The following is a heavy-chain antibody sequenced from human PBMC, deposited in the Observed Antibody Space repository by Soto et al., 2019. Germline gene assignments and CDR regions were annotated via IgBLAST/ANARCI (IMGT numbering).Heavy chain of an antibody. CDR1: GYTFTDYF. CDR2: INPSSGRT. Sequence: GASVKVSCKVPGYTFTDYFIHWVRQAPGQGLEWMGIINPSSGRTSYAQNFQGRVTMTSDTSTSIVYMEVSSLKSEDTAVYYCARDHNFGFILYAMDVWGQGTTVTV. D-gene: IGHD2-15*01. J-gene: IGHJ6*02. V-gene: IGHV1-46*01. CDR3: ARDHNFGFILYAMDV.